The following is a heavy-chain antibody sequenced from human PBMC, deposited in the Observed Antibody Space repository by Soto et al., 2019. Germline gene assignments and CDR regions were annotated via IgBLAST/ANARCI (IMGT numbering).Heavy chain of an antibody. CDR2: ISSSSSYI. V-gene: IGHV3-21*01. J-gene: IGHJ3*02. Sequence: PGGSLRLSCAASGFTFSSYSMNWVRQAPGKGLEWVSSISSSSSYIYYADSVKGRFTISRDNAKNSLYLQMNSLRAEDTAVYYCASPLTMIVGDAFDIWGQGTMVTVSS. D-gene: IGHD3-22*01. CDR1: GFTFSSYS. CDR3: ASPLTMIVGDAFDI.